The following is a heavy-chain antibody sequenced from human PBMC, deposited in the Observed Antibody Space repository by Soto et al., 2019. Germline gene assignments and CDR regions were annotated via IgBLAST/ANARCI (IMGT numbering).Heavy chain of an antibody. CDR1: GFTFSSYA. J-gene: IGHJ6*03. CDR2: ISGSGGST. Sequence: GGSLRLSCAASGFTFSSYAMSWVRQAPGKGLEWVSAISGSGGSTYYADSVKGRFTISRDNSKNTLYLQMNSLRAEDTAVYYCATNPYGSGSPTSEWNYYYYYYMDVWGKGTTVTVSS. D-gene: IGHD3-10*01. CDR3: ATNPYGSGSPTSEWNYYYYYYMDV. V-gene: IGHV3-23*01.